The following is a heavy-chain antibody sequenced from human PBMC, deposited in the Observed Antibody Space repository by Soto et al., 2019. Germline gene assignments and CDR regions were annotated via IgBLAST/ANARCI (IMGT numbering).Heavy chain of an antibody. D-gene: IGHD6-13*01. CDR3: AISSRTNWFDP. V-gene: IGHV4-31*03. Sequence: SETLSLTCTISGGSIRDEDHYWSWIRQHPGKGLEWIGYIYYSGSTYYNPSLKSRVTISVDTSKNQFSLKLSSVTAADTAVYYCAISSRTNWFDPWGQGTLVTVSS. J-gene: IGHJ5*02. CDR1: GGSIRDEDHY. CDR2: IYYSGST.